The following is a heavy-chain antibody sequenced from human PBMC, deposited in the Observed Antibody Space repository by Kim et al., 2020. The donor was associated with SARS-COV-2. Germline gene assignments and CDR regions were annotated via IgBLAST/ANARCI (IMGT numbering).Heavy chain of an antibody. Sequence: ASVKVSCKASGYTFTGYYMHWVRQAPGQGLEWMGRINPNSGGTNYAQKFQGRVTMTRDTSISTAYMELSRLRSDDTAVYYCARWPGYSGSEYYYYGMDVWGQGATVTVSS. V-gene: IGHV1-2*06. J-gene: IGHJ6*02. CDR2: INPNSGGT. D-gene: IGHD5-12*01. CDR3: ARWPGYSGSEYYYYGMDV. CDR1: GYTFTGYY.